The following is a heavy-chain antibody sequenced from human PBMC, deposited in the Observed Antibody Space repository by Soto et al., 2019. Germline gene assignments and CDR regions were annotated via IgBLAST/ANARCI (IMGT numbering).Heavy chain of an antibody. V-gene: IGHV3-23*01. CDR3: AKTYGDYLLYDY. CDR1: GFTFSSYA. Sequence: EVQLLESGGGLVQPGGSLRLSCAASGFTFSSYAMSWVRQAPGKGLEWVSAISGSGGSTYYADSVKGRFTISRDNSKNPLYLQMNSLRAEDTAVYYCAKTYGDYLLYDYWGQGTLVTVSS. CDR2: ISGSGGST. D-gene: IGHD4-17*01. J-gene: IGHJ4*02.